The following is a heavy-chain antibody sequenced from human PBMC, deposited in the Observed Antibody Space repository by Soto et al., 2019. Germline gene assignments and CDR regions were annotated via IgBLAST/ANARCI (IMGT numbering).Heavy chain of an antibody. J-gene: IGHJ4*02. CDR3: AKNYYFDY. Sequence: GGSLRLSCAASGFTFSSYAMSWVRQAPGKGLEWVSSINRNDGSTYYADSVKGRFTISRDNSKNTLSLQMNSLRAEDTAVYYCAKNYYFDYWGQGTLVTVSS. CDR1: GFTFSSYA. CDR2: INRNDGST. V-gene: IGHV3-23*01.